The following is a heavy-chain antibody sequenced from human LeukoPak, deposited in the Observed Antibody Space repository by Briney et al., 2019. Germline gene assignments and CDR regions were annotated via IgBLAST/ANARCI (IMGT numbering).Heavy chain of an antibody. Sequence: PSETLSLTCAVYGGSFSGYSWSWSRQPPGKGLEWIGEINHSGSTNYNPSLKSRVTISVDTSKNQFSLKLSSVTAADTAVYYCATVGYSYVGPRTPSAHRRTGAFDIWGQGTMVTVSS. CDR1: GGSFSGYS. CDR3: ATVGYSYVGPRTPSAHRRTGAFDI. D-gene: IGHD5-18*01. J-gene: IGHJ3*02. V-gene: IGHV4-34*01. CDR2: INHSGST.